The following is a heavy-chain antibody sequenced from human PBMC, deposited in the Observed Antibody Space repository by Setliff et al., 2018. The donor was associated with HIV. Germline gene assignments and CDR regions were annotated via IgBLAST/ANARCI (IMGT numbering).Heavy chain of an antibody. CDR3: AKTIAALDY. CDR1: GFTFSSYS. Sequence: GGSLRLSCAASGFTFSSYSMNWVRQAPGKGLEWVSYISSGSNTVHYADSVKGRFTISKDNSRDTLYLQMNRLRVEDTAVYFCAKTIAALDYWGQGTLVTVSS. D-gene: IGHD6-13*01. V-gene: IGHV3-48*01. CDR2: ISSGSNTV. J-gene: IGHJ4*02.